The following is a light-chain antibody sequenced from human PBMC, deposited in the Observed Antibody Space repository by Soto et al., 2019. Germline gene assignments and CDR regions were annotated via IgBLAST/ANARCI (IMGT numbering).Light chain of an antibody. Sequence: QSALTQPRSVSGSPGQSVTISCTGTSSDVGGYNSVSWYQQHPGKAPKLMIYAVTKRPSGVPARFSGSKSGNMASLTISGLQAEDEADYYCCSYAGTYTFVFGTGTKLTVL. CDR3: CSYAGTYTFV. CDR1: SSDVGGYNS. CDR2: AVT. V-gene: IGLV2-11*01. J-gene: IGLJ1*01.